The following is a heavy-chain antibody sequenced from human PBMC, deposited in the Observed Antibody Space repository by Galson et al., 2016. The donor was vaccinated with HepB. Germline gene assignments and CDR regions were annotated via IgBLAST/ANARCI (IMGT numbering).Heavy chain of an antibody. V-gene: IGHV2-70*04. CDR1: GVSLSTNGMR. Sequence: PALVKPTQTLTLTCTLSGVSLSTNGMRVSWVRQPPGKALEWLARIDWDDDKFYSTSLKTRLTISKDTSKNQVVLTMTNMDPVDTATFYCTCANFGMVPYYMDVWGKGTTVTVSS. CDR3: TCANFGMVPYYMDV. D-gene: IGHD3-3*01. J-gene: IGHJ6*03. CDR2: IDWDDDK.